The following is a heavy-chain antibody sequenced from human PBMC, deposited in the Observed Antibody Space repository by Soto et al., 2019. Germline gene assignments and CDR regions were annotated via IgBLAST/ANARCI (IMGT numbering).Heavy chain of an antibody. Sequence: PSEPQSLPTTVPGGSIGARGCYLSMIRQAPQKGLEWIASINYSGSTYYNPSLQSRVTISVDTSKNQFSLRLSSVTAADTGIYYCSRRAPEGFDPWGQGTLV. CDR2: INYSGST. CDR1: GGSIGARGCY. CDR3: SRRAPEGFDP. J-gene: IGHJ5*02. V-gene: IGHV4-39*01.